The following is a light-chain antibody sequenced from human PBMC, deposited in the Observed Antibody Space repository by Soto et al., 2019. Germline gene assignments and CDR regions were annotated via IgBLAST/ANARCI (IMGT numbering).Light chain of an antibody. Sequence: DIQMTQSPSSLSASVGGRFTITCRASQSITNRLAWYQQKPRKAPKLLIYDASSLESGVPSRLSGSGSGTEFALTISSPQPDDSATYWCQHYGAMWTFGQGTKVDIK. V-gene: IGKV1-5*01. CDR2: DAS. J-gene: IGKJ1*01. CDR3: QHYGAMWT. CDR1: QSITNR.